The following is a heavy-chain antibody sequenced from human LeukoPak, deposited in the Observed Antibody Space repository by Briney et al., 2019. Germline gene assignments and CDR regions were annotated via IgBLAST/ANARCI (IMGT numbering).Heavy chain of an antibody. V-gene: IGHV4-34*01. Sequence: PSETLSLTCAVYGGSFSGYYWSWIRQPLGKGLEWIGEINHSENTDYNPSLKSRVTISVDTSKNQFSLKLSSVTAADTAVYYCARQGFGSSYFDYWGQGTLVTVSS. CDR2: INHSENT. D-gene: IGHD3-16*01. CDR3: ARQGFGSSYFDY. CDR1: GGSFSGYY. J-gene: IGHJ4*02.